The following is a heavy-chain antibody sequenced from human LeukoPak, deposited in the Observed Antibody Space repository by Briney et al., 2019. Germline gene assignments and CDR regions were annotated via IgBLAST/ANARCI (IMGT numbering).Heavy chain of an antibody. CDR3: ARAGYDYVWGSYHIDY. CDR2: ISSSSSCI. V-gene: IGHV3-21*01. J-gene: IGHJ4*02. CDR1: GFTFSSYS. D-gene: IGHD3-16*02. Sequence: SGGSLRLSCAASGFTFSSYSMNWVRQAPGKGLEWVSSISSSSSCIYYADSVKGRFTISRDNAKNSLYLQMNSLRAEDTAVYYCARAGYDYVWGSYHIDYWGQGTLVTVSS.